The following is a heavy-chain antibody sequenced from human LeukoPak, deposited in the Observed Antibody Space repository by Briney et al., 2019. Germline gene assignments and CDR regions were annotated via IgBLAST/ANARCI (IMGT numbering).Heavy chain of an antibody. CDR2: IKSKTDGGTT. Sequence: NTGGSLRLSCAASGFTFSNAWMSWVRQAPGKGLEWVGRIKSKTDGGTTDYAAPVKGRFTISRDDSKNTLYLQMNSLKTEDTAVYYCSWFGAPLSFDYWGQGTLVTVSS. D-gene: IGHD3-10*01. J-gene: IGHJ4*02. CDR3: SWFGAPLSFDY. CDR1: GFTFSNAW. V-gene: IGHV3-15*01.